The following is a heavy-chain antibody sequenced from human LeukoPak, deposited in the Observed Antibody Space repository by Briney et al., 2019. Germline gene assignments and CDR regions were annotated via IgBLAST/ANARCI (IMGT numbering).Heavy chain of an antibody. J-gene: IGHJ4*02. V-gene: IGHV3-23*01. D-gene: IGHD3-10*01. CDR3: AKDKGGLLWFGAEPRPPYYFDY. CDR1: GFTFSSYA. Sequence: GGSLRLSCAASGFTFSSYAMSWVRQAPGKGLEWVSAISGSGGSTYYADSVKGRFTISRDNSKNTLYLQMNSLRAEDTAVYYCAKDKGGLLWFGAEPRPPYYFDYWGQGTLVTVSS. CDR2: ISGSGGST.